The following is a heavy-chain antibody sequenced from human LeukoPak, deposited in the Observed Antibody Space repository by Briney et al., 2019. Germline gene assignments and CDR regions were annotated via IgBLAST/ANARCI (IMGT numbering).Heavy chain of an antibody. D-gene: IGHD6-19*01. Sequence: GGSLRLSCAASGFTFSGSAMHWVRQASGKGLEWVGRIRSKVNGYATVYAASVRGRFTISRDDSKNTAYLQMNSLKTEGTAMYYCTREGSGWYTDFWGQGTLVTVSS. CDR1: GFTFSGSA. CDR2: IRSKVNGYAT. V-gene: IGHV3-73*01. J-gene: IGHJ4*02. CDR3: TREGSGWYTDF.